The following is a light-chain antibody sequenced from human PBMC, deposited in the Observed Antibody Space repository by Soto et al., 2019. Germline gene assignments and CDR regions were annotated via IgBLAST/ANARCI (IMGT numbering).Light chain of an antibody. V-gene: IGLV2-23*01. CDR3: CSYAGSVV. CDR2: EGS. J-gene: IGLJ2*01. CDR1: SSDVGSYNL. Sequence: QSALTQPASVSGSTGQSITIYCTGTSSDVGSYNLVSWYQQHPGKAPKLMIYEGSKRPSGVSNRFSGSKSGNTASLTISGLQAEDEADYYCCSYAGSVVFGGGTKLTVL.